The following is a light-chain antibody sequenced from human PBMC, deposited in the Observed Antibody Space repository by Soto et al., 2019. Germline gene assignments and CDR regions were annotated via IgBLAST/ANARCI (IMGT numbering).Light chain of an antibody. CDR2: AAS. CDR3: HQYADSPQT. V-gene: IGKV3-20*01. J-gene: IGKJ2*01. Sequence: EVVLTQSPGTLSLPPGERATLSCRASQSVSSSFLAWYQQKPGQAPRLLIHAASTGATGIPARFLGIGSGTDFTLTISSLEPEDSAVYFCHQYADSPQTFGQGTKVEIK. CDR1: QSVSSSF.